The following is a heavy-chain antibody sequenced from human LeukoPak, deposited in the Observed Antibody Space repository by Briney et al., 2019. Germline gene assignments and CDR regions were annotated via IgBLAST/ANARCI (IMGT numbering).Heavy chain of an antibody. V-gene: IGHV4-61*02. CDR1: GGSMSSGSYY. J-gene: IGHJ5*02. CDR3: ARDHFVDSSGWYWNWFDP. Sequence: SETLSLTCTVSGGSMSSGSYYWSWIRQPAGKGLEWIGRIYTSGSTNYNPSLKSRVTISVDTSKNQFSLKLSSVTAADTAVYYCARDHFVDSSGWYWNWFDPWGQGTLVTVSS. CDR2: IYTSGST. D-gene: IGHD6-19*01.